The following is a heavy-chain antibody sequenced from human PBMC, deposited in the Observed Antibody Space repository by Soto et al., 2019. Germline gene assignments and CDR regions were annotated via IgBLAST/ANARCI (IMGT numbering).Heavy chain of an antibody. V-gene: IGHV4-39*01. Sequence: QLQLQESAPGLVKPSETLSLTCTVSGGSISSSSYYWGWIRQPPGKGLEWIGSIYYRGSTYYNASRKSGVTISVDTSKNAFSLKLSSVTAADTAVYYCARQARDGYNPGHFQHWGQGTLVTVSS. CDR1: GGSISSSSYY. J-gene: IGHJ1*01. CDR3: ARQARDGYNPGHFQH. D-gene: IGHD5-12*01. CDR2: IYYRGST.